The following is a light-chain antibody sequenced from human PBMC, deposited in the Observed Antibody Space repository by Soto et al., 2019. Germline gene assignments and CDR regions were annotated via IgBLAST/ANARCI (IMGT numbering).Light chain of an antibody. V-gene: IGKV3-20*01. CDR2: GAS. CDR1: QSVSSSY. J-gene: IGKJ1*01. Sequence: EIVLTQSPGTLSLSPGERATLSCRASQSVSSSYLAWYQQKPGQAPRLLIYGASSRATGIPERFSGSGSGTDFTLTISRLEPEDFAVYYCQQYGSSTGTFGQGTKVDIK. CDR3: QQYGSSTGT.